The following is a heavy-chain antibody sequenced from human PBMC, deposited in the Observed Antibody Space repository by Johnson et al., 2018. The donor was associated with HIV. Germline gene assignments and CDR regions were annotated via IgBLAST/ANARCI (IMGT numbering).Heavy chain of an antibody. CDR3: AKDQWWQTLNAVDI. V-gene: IGHV3-9*01. J-gene: IGHJ3*02. CDR1: GFTFDDYA. CDR2: ISWNSGSA. D-gene: IGHD2-15*01. Sequence: VQLVESGGGLVQPGGSLRLSCAASGFTFDDYAMHWVRQAPGKGLEWVSGISWNSGSAGHADSLKGRFIISRDNAKNSLYLQMNGLRAEDTAVYYCAKDQWWQTLNAVDIWGQGTMVTVSS.